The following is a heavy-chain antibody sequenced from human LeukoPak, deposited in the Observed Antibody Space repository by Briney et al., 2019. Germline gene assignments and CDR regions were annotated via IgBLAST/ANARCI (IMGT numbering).Heavy chain of an antibody. D-gene: IGHD1-26*01. CDR2: IYYSGST. CDR3: ARVLGSESSDAFDI. CDR1: GGSISSSSYY. V-gene: IGHV4-39*01. Sequence: SETLSLTCTVSGGSISSSSYYWGWIRQPPGKGLEWIGSIYYSGSTYYNPSLKSRVTISVDTSKNQFSLKLSSVTAADTAVYYCARVLGSESSDAFDIWGQGTMVTVSS. J-gene: IGHJ3*02.